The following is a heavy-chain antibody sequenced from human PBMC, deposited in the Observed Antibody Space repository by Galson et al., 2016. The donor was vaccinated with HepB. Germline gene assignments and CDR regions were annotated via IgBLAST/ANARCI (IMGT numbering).Heavy chain of an antibody. Sequence: SLRLSCAASGVTFSDYAMHWVRQAPGKGLEWVAVISYQGTNEYYADSVKGRFTISRDNSKNTLYLQMNSLRTGDTGTYYCAKAKLVVGSAYEYWGQGTLVTVSS. CDR3: AKAKLVVGSAYEY. D-gene: IGHD2-21*01. V-gene: IGHV3-30-3*01. CDR1: GVTFSDYA. CDR2: ISYQGTNE. J-gene: IGHJ4*02.